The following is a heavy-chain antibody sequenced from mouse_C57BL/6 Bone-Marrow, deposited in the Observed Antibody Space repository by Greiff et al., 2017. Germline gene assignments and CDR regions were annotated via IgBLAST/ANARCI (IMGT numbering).Heavy chain of an antibody. CDR3: AREGSPIFAY. CDR1: GYTFTSYG. V-gene: IGHV1-81*01. CDR2: IYPRSGNT. Sequence: VKLVESGAELARPGASVKLSCKASGYTFTSYGISWVKQRTGQGLEWIGEIYPRSGNTYYNEKFKGKATLTADKASSTASMELRSLTSEDSAVYFCAREGSPIFAYWGQGTLFTVSA. J-gene: IGHJ3*01.